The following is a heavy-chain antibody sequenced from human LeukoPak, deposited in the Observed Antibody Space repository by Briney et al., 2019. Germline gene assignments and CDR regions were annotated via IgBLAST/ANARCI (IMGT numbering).Heavy chain of an antibody. CDR3: ASFHERRDYYGMDV. J-gene: IGHJ6*02. D-gene: IGHD1-1*01. CDR1: RYTFTSYA. CDR2: INASNGNT. Sequence: ASVKVSCKASRYTFTSYAMHWVRQAPGQRLEWMGWINASNGNTKYSQKFQGRVTITRDTSASTAYMELSSLRSEDTAVYYCASFHERRDYYGMDVWGQGTTVTVSS. V-gene: IGHV1-3*01.